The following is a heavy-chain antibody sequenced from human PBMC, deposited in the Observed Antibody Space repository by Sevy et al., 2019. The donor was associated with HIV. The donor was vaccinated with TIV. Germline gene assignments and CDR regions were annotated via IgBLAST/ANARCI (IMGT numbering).Heavy chain of an antibody. CDR1: GFTFSSYS. Sequence: GGSLRLSCAASGFTFSSYSMNWVRQAPGKGLEWVSSISSSSSYIYYADSVKGRFTISRDNAKNSLYLQMNSLRAGDTAVYYCARWASPLPLDYWGQGTLVTVSS. D-gene: IGHD1-26*01. CDR3: ARWASPLPLDY. J-gene: IGHJ4*02. V-gene: IGHV3-21*01. CDR2: ISSSSSYI.